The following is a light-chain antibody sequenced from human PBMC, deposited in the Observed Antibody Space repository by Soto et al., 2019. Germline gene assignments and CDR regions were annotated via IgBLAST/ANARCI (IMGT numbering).Light chain of an antibody. V-gene: IGKV2-28*01. J-gene: IGKJ5*01. CDR1: QSLLHRNGNNY. CDR3: MQALQPPVT. Sequence: DIVMTQSPLSLPVTPGEPASISCRSSQSLLHRNGNNYLDWYLQKPGQSPQLLIYLGSNRASGVPDRFSGSGSGTDFTLKISRVEAEDVGYYYCMQALQPPVTFGQGTRLEIK. CDR2: LGS.